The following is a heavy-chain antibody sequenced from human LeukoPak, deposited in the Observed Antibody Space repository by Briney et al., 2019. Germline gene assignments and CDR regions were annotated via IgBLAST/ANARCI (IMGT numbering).Heavy chain of an antibody. CDR3: AKGRLGYASGAYYRPYYFDY. Sequence: GGSLRLSCAASGFTFSSYATNWVRQAPGKGLEWVSGISGSGVSTFYADSVKGRFTISRDTSKNTLYLQMNSLRAEDTAVYYCAKGRLGYASGAYYRPYYFDYWGQGTLVTVSS. CDR2: ISGSGVST. J-gene: IGHJ4*02. CDR1: GFTFSSYA. V-gene: IGHV3-23*01. D-gene: IGHD3-22*01.